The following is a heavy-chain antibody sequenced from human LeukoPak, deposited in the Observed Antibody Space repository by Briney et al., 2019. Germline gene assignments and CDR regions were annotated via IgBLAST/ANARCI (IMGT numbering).Heavy chain of an antibody. CDR1: GFTFSSYA. Sequence: PGGSLRLSCAASGFTFSSYAMSWVRQAPGKGLEWVSVIYSGGSTYYADSVKGRFTISRDNSKNTLYLQMNSLRAEDTAVYYCARDQGGYYFDYWGQGTLVTVSS. CDR2: IYSGGST. J-gene: IGHJ4*02. V-gene: IGHV3-66*01. CDR3: ARDQGGYYFDY. D-gene: IGHD3-16*01.